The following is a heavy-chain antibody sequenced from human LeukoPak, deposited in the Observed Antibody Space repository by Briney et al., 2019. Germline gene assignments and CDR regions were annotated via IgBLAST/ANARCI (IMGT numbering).Heavy chain of an antibody. CDR3: ARKREYYYASGNFYY. Sequence: GESLRISCKGSGYSFINYYIDRVRQMPGKGLEWMGRIDPSDSYTNYSPSFQGHVTISADKSIGTAYLQLSSLKASDTAMYYCARKREYYYASGNFYYWGPGTLVAVSS. D-gene: IGHD3-10*01. CDR2: IDPSDSYT. J-gene: IGHJ4*02. V-gene: IGHV5-10-1*01. CDR1: GYSFINYY.